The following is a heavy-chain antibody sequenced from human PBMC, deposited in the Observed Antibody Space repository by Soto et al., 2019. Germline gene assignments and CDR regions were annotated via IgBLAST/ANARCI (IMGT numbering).Heavy chain of an antibody. J-gene: IGHJ4*02. CDR2: FDPEDVET. Sequence: ASVKVSCKVSGYTLTELSMHWVRQAPGKGLEWMGGFDPEDVETIYAQKFQGRVTMTEDTSTDTAYMELSSLRSEDTAVYYCAKDSTIAAAGTGLASSDYWGQGTLVTVSS. V-gene: IGHV1-24*01. D-gene: IGHD6-13*01. CDR3: AKDSTIAAAGTGLASSDY. CDR1: GYTLTELS.